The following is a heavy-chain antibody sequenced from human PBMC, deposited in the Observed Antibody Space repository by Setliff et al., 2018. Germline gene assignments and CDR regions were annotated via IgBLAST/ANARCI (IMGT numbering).Heavy chain of an antibody. V-gene: IGHV3-7*01. D-gene: IGHD3-16*01. CDR3: ARRGARWWYFDL. CDR1: GFTFSSYW. J-gene: IGHJ2*01. CDR2: IKQDGSEK. Sequence: GASLKISCAASGFTFSSYWMSWVRQAPGKGLEWVANIKQDGSEKYYVDSVKGRFTISRDNAKNSLYLQMNSLRAEDTAVYYCARRGARWWYFDLWGRGTLVTVSS.